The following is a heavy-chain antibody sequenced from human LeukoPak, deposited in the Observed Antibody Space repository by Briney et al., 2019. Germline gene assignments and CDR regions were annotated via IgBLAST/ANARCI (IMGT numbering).Heavy chain of an antibody. V-gene: IGHV3-64*01. J-gene: IGHJ3*02. CDR2: ISSNGGST. CDR3: ARGPSSSWYGGLFSAPHAFDI. Sequence: GGSLRPSCAASGFTFSSYAMHWVRQAPGKGLEYVSAISSNGGSTYYTNSVKGRFTISRDNSKNTLYLQMGSLRAEDMAVYYCARGPSSSWYGGLFSAPHAFDIWGQGTMVTVSS. CDR1: GFTFSSYA. D-gene: IGHD6-13*01.